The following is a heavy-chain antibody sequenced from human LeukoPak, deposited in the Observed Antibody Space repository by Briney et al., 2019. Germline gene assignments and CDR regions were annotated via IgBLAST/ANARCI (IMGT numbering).Heavy chain of an antibody. Sequence: GGSLRLSCAASGFTFSNAWMSWVRQAPGKGLEWVGRIKSKTDGGTTDYAAPVKGRFTISRDDSKNTLYLQMNSLKTEDTAVYYCTTGGYCSGGSCPDYWGQGTLVTVSS. CDR2: IKSKTDGGTT. CDR1: GFTFSNAW. V-gene: IGHV3-15*01. D-gene: IGHD2-15*01. J-gene: IGHJ4*02. CDR3: TTGGYCSGGSCPDY.